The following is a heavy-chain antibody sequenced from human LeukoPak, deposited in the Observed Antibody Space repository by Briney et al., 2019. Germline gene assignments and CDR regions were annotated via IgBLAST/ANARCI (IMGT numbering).Heavy chain of an antibody. CDR2: INPSGGST. CDR1: GYTFTRHY. Sequence: AASVKVSCKASGYTFTRHYMDWVRQAPGQGLEWMGIINPSGGSTSYAQKFQGRVTLTSDTSASTVNMELISLTSEDTAVYYCARAVDTATYNFDYWGQGTLVTVSS. J-gene: IGHJ4*02. D-gene: IGHD5-18*01. CDR3: ARAVDTATYNFDY. V-gene: IGHV1-46*01.